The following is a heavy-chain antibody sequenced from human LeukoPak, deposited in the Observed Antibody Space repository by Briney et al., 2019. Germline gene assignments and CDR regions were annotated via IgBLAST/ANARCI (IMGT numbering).Heavy chain of an antibody. CDR2: IYPGNSDT. Sequence: GESLKISCKGSGYPFTTHWTAWGRQMPGKGLEGMGIIYPGNSDTRYSPSFQGQVTISADKSISTAYLQWSSLKASDTAIYYCARRHSEYYYDYWGQGTLVTVSS. CDR3: ARRHSEYYYDY. V-gene: IGHV5-51*01. J-gene: IGHJ4*02. CDR1: GYPFTTHW. D-gene: IGHD3-22*01.